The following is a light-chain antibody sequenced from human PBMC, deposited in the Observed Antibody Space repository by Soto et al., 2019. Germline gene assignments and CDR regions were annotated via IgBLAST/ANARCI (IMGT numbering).Light chain of an antibody. CDR3: KSRAASITYV. CDR1: SSDVGSYNY. V-gene: IGLV2-14*01. J-gene: IGLJ1*01. Sequence: QSVLAQPASVSGSPGQSITISCTGTSSDVGSYNYVSWYQQVPGKAPKLLIYEVSNRPSGVSNRFSGSKSGNTASLTISGLQPEDEADYYCKSRAASITYVFGTGTKVTVL. CDR2: EVS.